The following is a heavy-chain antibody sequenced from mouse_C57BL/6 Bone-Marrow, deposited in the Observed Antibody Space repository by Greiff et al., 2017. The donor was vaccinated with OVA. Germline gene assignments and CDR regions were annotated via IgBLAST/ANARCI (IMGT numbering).Heavy chain of an antibody. Sequence: EVNVVESGGGLVKPGGSLKLSCAASGFTFSDYGMHWVRQAPEKGLEWVAYISSGSSTIYYADTVKGRFTISRDNAKNTLFLQMTSLRSEDTAMYYCARRENLAWFAYWGQGTLVTVSA. V-gene: IGHV5-17*01. CDR3: ARRENLAWFAY. J-gene: IGHJ3*01. CDR1: GFTFSDYG. CDR2: ISSGSSTI.